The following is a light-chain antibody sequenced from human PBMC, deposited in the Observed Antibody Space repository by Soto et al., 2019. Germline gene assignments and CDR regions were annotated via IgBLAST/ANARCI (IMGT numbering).Light chain of an antibody. V-gene: IGKV3-20*01. Sequence: EIVMTQSPGTVSVSPGERATLSCRASQSVSNNLAWYQQKPGQTPRLLIYGASNRATGIPDRFSGSGSGTDFTLTISRLEPEDFAVYYCRQYDSSPRTFGQGTKVDIK. J-gene: IGKJ1*01. CDR1: QSVSNN. CDR2: GAS. CDR3: RQYDSSPRT.